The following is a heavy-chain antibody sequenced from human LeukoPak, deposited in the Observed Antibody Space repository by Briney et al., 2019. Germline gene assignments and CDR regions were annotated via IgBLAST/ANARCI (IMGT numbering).Heavy chain of an antibody. CDR2: ISAYNGDT. Sequence: GASVKVSCKASGYTFTSYGISWVRQAPGQGLEWMGWISAYNGDTNYAQKLQGRVTMTTDTSTSTAYMELRSLRSDGTAVYYCARGGPAPHRITLIVAASSTDAFDIWGQGTMVTVSS. CDR1: GYTFTSYG. V-gene: IGHV1-18*01. CDR3: ARGGPAPHRITLIVAASSTDAFDI. J-gene: IGHJ3*02. D-gene: IGHD3-22*01.